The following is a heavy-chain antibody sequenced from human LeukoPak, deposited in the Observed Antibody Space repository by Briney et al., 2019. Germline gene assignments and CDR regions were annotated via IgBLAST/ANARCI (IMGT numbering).Heavy chain of an antibody. CDR2: INHSGST. Sequence: PSETLSLTCTVSGYSISSGYYWGWIRQPPGKGLEWIGEINHSGSTNYNPSLKSRVTISLDTSKNQFSLKLSSVTAADTAVYYCARVRYCSGGSCSWGQGTLVTVSS. V-gene: IGHV4-38-2*02. CDR1: GYSISSGYY. CDR3: ARVRYCSGGSCS. D-gene: IGHD2-15*01. J-gene: IGHJ5*02.